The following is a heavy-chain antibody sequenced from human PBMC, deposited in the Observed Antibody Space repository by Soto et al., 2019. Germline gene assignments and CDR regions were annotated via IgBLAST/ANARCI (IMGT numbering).Heavy chain of an antibody. CDR2: ISYDVTNK. Sequence: GGALSLSWAASGCIFSSCGLHLVRQAPGKGLEWVAVISYDVTNKYYADSVKGRFTISRDNSKNTLYLQMNSLRAEDTAVYYCAKDLRIAVAGTDYFDSWGQGT. D-gene: IGHD6-19*01. V-gene: IGHV3-30*18. CDR3: AKDLRIAVAGTDYFDS. CDR1: GCIFSSCG. J-gene: IGHJ4*02.